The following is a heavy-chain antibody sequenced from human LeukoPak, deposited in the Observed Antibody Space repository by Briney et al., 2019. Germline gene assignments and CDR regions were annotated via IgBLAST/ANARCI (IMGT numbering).Heavy chain of an antibody. D-gene: IGHD3-10*01. CDR3: ARGTVLLWFGNYGLDSPNFDY. V-gene: IGHV1-2*06. CDR1: GYTFTGYY. CDR2: INPNSGGT. Sequence: GASVKVSCKASGYTFTGYYMHWVRQAPGQGLEWMGRINPNSGGTNYAQKFQGRVTMTRDTSISTAYMELSRLRSDDTAVYYCARGTVLLWFGNYGLDSPNFDYWGQGTLVTVSS. J-gene: IGHJ4*02.